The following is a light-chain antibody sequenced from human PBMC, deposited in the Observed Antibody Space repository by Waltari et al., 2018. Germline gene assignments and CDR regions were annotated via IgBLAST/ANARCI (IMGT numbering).Light chain of an antibody. Sequence: QSVLTQPPSVSAAPGQKVTISCSGSSSNIGNDYVSWYQQLPGTAPKLFIYENNKRPPGIPDRFSGSKSGTSATLGITGLQTGDEADYCCGTWDTSLSALIFGGGTKLTVL. CDR1: SSNIGNDY. CDR2: ENN. J-gene: IGLJ2*01. V-gene: IGLV1-51*02. CDR3: GTWDTSLSALI.